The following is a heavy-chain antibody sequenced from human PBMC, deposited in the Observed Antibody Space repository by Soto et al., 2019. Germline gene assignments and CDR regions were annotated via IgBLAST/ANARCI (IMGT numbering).Heavy chain of an antibody. CDR1: GFSFSTSGEG. J-gene: IGHJ5*02. CDR2: IYWDDDK. CDR3: ALLKGRLA. D-gene: IGHD2-21*01. Sequence: QITLKESGPPLVKPAQTLTLTCTFSGFSFSTSGEGVGWIRQPPGKALEWLALIYWDDDKRYSPSLKSRLTITKDTSKNQVFLIMTNMDPVDTATYYCALLKGRLAWGQGTLVTVSS. V-gene: IGHV2-5*02.